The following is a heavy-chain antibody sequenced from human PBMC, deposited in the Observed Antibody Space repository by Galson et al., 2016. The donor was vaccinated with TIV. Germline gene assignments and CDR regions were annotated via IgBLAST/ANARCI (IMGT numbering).Heavy chain of an antibody. Sequence: SETLSLTCTVSGGSISSYYWTWIRQPPGKGLEWIGYVYYTGNTNYNPSLKNRVTMSVDTSRNQFSLQLNSVTPEDTAVYYCARGRVSAFDLWGRGTLVTVSS. CDR1: GGSISSYY. V-gene: IGHV4-59*12. J-gene: IGHJ2*01. CDR2: VYYTGNT. CDR3: ARGRVSAFDL.